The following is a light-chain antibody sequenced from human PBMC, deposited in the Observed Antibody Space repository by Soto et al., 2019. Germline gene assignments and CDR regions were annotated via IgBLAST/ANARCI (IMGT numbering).Light chain of an antibody. CDR3: QQSYSTPPT. CDR1: QSISSY. Sequence: DLQMTQSPSSLSASVGDRVTITCRASQSISSYLNWYQQKPGKAPKHMIFAASSLQSGVPSRFSGIGSGTDFTLTISSLQPEDFATYYCQQSYSTPPTFGGGTKVEIK. V-gene: IGKV1-39*01. J-gene: IGKJ4*01. CDR2: AAS.